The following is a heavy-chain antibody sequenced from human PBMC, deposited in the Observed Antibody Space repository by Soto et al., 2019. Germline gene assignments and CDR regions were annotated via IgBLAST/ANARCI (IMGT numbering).Heavy chain of an antibody. CDR2: IYYSGST. Sequence: QLQLQESGPGLVKPSETLSLTCTVSGGSISSSSYYWGWIRQPPGKGLEWIGSIYYSGSTYYNPSLKSRVTISVDTSKNQFSLKLSSVTAADTAVYYCARHGKSGWYPAGYYYYYGMDVWGQGTTVTVSS. D-gene: IGHD6-19*01. CDR3: ARHGKSGWYPAGYYYYYGMDV. J-gene: IGHJ6*02. CDR1: GGSISSSSYY. V-gene: IGHV4-39*01.